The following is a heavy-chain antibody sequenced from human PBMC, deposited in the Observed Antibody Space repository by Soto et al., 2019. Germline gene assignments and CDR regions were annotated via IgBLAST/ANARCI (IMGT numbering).Heavy chain of an antibody. Sequence: EVQLVASGGGLVKPGESLRLSCAGSGVTFTSARMTWVRQAPGKGPEWVGRIQRKTDGGTTDYPAAVKGRFTISRDDSKNTLYLQLNSLKTEDTAVYYCATDYGWAFGVWGQGTMVTVSS. J-gene: IGHJ3*01. CDR2: IQRKTDGGTT. D-gene: IGHD4-17*01. CDR1: GVTFTSAR. V-gene: IGHV3-15*01. CDR3: ATDYGWAFGV.